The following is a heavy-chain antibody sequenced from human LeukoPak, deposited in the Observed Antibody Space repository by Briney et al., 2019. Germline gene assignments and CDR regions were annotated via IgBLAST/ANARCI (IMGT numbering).Heavy chain of an antibody. J-gene: IGHJ4*02. CDR1: GGSISSHY. CDR2: IYYSGSS. CDR3: ATSGAASIDSSGYFRSKPFDY. D-gene: IGHD3-22*01. V-gene: IGHV4-59*11. Sequence: SETLSLTCTVSGGSISSHYWSWIRQPPGKGLEWIGYIYYSGSSNYNPSLKSRVTISVDTSKNQFSLKLSSVTAADTAVYYCATSGAASIDSSGYFRSKPFDYWGQGTLVTVSS.